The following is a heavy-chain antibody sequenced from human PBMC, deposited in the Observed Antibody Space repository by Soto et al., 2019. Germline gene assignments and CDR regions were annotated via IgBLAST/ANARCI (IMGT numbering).Heavy chain of an antibody. CDR2: IYHSGST. V-gene: IGHV4-4*02. CDR1: GDSISSSHF. J-gene: IGHJ2*01. CDR3: ARDSAGRYFGL. D-gene: IGHD6-25*01. Sequence: QVQLQESGPGLVKPSGTLSLTCAVSGDSISSSHFWSWVRQPPGKGLEWIGEIYHSGSTNYSPSLKSRVTISVDKSKNHFSLQLSSVTAADTAVYYCARDSAGRYFGLWGRGTLVTVSS.